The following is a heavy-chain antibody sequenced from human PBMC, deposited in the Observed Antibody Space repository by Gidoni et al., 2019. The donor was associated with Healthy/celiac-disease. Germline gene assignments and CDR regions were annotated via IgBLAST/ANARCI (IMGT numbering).Heavy chain of an antibody. CDR2: IYHSGST. Sequence: QVQLQESGPGLVKPSETLSLTCAVSGYSISSGYYWGWIRQPPGKGLEWIGSIYHSGSTYYNPSLKSRVTISVDTSKNQFSLKLSSVTAADTAVYYCARSRGGAYYDILTGYYRGYNWFDPWGQGTLVTVSS. CDR3: ARSRGGAYYDILTGYYRGYNWFDP. D-gene: IGHD3-9*01. CDR1: GYSISSGYY. V-gene: IGHV4-38-2*01. J-gene: IGHJ5*02.